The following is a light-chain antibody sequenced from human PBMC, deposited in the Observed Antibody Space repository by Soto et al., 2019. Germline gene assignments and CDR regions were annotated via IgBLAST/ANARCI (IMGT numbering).Light chain of an antibody. CDR2: LNSDGSH. V-gene: IGLV4-69*01. Sequence: QPVLTQSPSASASLGASVKLTCTLSSGHSSYAIAWHQQQPEKGPRYLMKLNSDGSHSKGDGIPDRFSGSSSGAERYLTIFSLQSEDEADYYCQTCGTGPFVFGTGTKLTVL. CDR1: SGHSSYA. J-gene: IGLJ1*01. CDR3: QTCGTGPFV.